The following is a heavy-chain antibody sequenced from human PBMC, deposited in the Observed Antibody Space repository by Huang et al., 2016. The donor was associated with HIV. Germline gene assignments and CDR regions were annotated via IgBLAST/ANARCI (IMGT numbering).Heavy chain of an antibody. CDR2: INPGDNSK. Sequence: VQLVQSGAAEKKPGASVKVSCKASGYTLCSNYIHWVRQAPGLGFEVMGIINPGDNSKTFAPKVRGRLTMTRDTSTSTVYMELNSLTSHDTAVYYCARSGGAYTDNWLDHWGQGTLVTVSS. CDR1: GYTLCSNY. V-gene: IGHV1-46*01. D-gene: IGHD3-16*01. J-gene: IGHJ5*02. CDR3: ARSGGAYTDNWLDH.